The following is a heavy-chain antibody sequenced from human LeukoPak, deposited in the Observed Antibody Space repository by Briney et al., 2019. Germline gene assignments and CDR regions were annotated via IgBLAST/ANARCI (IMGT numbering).Heavy chain of an antibody. J-gene: IGHJ4*02. Sequence: GGSLRLSCAASGFTFSSYWMSLVRQAPGKGLEWVANIEQDGSEKYYVDPVKGRFTISRDNAKNSLYLQMKRLRAEDTAVYYCASGGTGAPFDYWGQGTLVTVSS. D-gene: IGHD7-27*01. CDR2: IEQDGSEK. CDR3: ASGGTGAPFDY. CDR1: GFTFSSYW. V-gene: IGHV3-7*01.